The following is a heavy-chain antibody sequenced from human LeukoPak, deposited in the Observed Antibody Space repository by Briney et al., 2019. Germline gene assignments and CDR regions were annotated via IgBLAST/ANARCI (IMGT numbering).Heavy chain of an antibody. CDR1: GFTLSSYA. D-gene: IGHD4-17*01. J-gene: IGHJ4*02. Sequence: GRSLRLSCAASGFTLSSYAMHWVRQAPGKGLEWVAVISYDGSNKYYADSVKGRFTISRDNSKNTLYLQMNSLRAEDTAVYYCARTVYGDYEYYFDYWGQGTLVTVSS. V-gene: IGHV3-30-3*01. CDR3: ARTVYGDYEYYFDY. CDR2: ISYDGSNK.